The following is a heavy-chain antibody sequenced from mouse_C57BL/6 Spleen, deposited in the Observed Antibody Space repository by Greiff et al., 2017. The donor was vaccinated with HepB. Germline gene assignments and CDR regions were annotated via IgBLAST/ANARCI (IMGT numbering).Heavy chain of an antibody. V-gene: IGHV1-82*01. J-gene: IGHJ4*01. D-gene: IGHD1-1*01. CDR2: IYPGDGDT. CDR1: GYAFSSSW. CDR3: ARSRYYGSSYGAMDY. Sequence: VQLQQSGPELVKPGASVKISCKASGYAFSSSWMNWVKLRPGKGLEWIGRIYPGDGDTNYNGKFKGKATLTADKSSSTAYMQLSSLTSEDSAVYFCARSRYYGSSYGAMDYWGQGTSVTVSS.